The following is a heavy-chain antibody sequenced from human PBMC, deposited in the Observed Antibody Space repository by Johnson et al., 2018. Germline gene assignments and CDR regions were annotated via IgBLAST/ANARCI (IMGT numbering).Heavy chain of an antibody. CDR1: GGSISSYY. V-gene: IGHV4-59*01. CDR3: ARYRYAILTGYYPYYYYSIDV. D-gene: IGHD3-9*01. Sequence: QVQLVQSGPGLVKPSETLSLTCTVSGGSISSYYWSWIRQPPGKGLEWIGYIYYSGSTKYNPSLKSRVTISVDTSKNQFSLKLSSVTAADTAVYYCARYRYAILTGYYPYYYYSIDVWGKGTTVTVSS. CDR2: IYYSGST. J-gene: IGHJ6*03.